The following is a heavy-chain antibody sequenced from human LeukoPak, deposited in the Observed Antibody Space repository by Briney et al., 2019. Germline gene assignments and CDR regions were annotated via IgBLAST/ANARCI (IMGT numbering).Heavy chain of an antibody. CDR2: ISYDGSNK. CDR1: GFTFSSYG. D-gene: IGHD3-9*01. V-gene: IGHV3-30*03. CDR3: ARGQLRYFDWLSPDYFDY. Sequence: PGGSLRLSCAASGFTFSSYGMHWVRQAPGKGLEWVAVISYDGSNKYYADSVKGRFTISRDNSKNTLYLQMNSLRAEDTAVYYCARGQLRYFDWLSPDYFDYWGQGTLVTVSS. J-gene: IGHJ4*02.